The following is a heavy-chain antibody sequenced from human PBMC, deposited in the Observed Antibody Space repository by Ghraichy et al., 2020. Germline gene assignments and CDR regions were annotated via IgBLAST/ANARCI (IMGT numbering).Heavy chain of an antibody. CDR2: ISSSSSTI. Sequence: GGSLRLSCAASGFTFSSYSMNWVRQAPGKGLEWVSYISSSSSTIYYADSVKGRFTISRDNAKNSLYLQMNSLRDEDTAVYYCAAGYCSSTSCSPFDYWGQGTLVTVSS. CDR1: GFTFSSYS. J-gene: IGHJ4*02. D-gene: IGHD2-2*01. V-gene: IGHV3-48*02. CDR3: AAGYCSSTSCSPFDY.